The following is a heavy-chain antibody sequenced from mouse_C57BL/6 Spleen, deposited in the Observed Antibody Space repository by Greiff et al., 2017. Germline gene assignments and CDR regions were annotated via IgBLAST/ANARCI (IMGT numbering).Heavy chain of an antibody. J-gene: IGHJ3*01. CDR1: GYAFSSSW. V-gene: IGHV1-82*01. CDR2: IYPGDGDT. D-gene: IGHD6-1*01. Sequence: QVQLKESGPELVKPGASVKISCKASGYAFSSSWMNWVKQRPGKGLEWIGRIYPGDGDTNYNGKFKGKATLTADKSSSTAYMQLSSLTSEDSAVYFCASEISSYFAYWGQGTLVTVSA. CDR3: ASEISSYFAY.